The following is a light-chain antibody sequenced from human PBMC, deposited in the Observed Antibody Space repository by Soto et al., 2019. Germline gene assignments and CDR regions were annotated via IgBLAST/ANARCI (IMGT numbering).Light chain of an antibody. CDR3: QQYGSSGT. V-gene: IGKV4-1*01. CDR1: QSVLYSSNNKNY. Sequence: DMVTTQSPDSLAVSLGERATINCKSSQSVLYSSNNKNYLAWYQQKPGQPPKLLMYWASTRESGVPDRFSGSGSGTDFTLTISRLEPEDFAVYYCQQYGSSGTFGQGTKVDNK. CDR2: WAS. J-gene: IGKJ1*01.